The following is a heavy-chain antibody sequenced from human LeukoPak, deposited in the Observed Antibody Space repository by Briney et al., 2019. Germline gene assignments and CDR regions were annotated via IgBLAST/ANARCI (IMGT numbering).Heavy chain of an antibody. Sequence: ASVKVSCKASGYTFTGYYMHWVRQAPGQGLEWMGRINPNSGGTNYAQKLQGRVTMTTDTSTSTAYMELRSLRSDDTAVYYCARAWRGDSSGFSSWFDPWGQGTLVTVSS. CDR3: ARAWRGDSSGFSSWFDP. CDR1: GYTFTGYY. V-gene: IGHV1-2*06. D-gene: IGHD3-22*01. CDR2: INPNSGGT. J-gene: IGHJ5*02.